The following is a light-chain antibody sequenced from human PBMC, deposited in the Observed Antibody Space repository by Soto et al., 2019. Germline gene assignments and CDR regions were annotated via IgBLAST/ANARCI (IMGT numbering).Light chain of an antibody. V-gene: IGLV1-47*02. CDR3: AAWDDSLSGFYV. Sequence: QSVLTQPPSASGTPGQRVTISCSGSSSNIGRNYVYWYQQLPGTAPKLLIYSNNQRPSGVPDRFSGSKSGTSASLAISGLRSEDEADYYWAAWDDSLSGFYVFGTGTKVTVL. CDR2: SNN. J-gene: IGLJ1*01. CDR1: SSNIGRNY.